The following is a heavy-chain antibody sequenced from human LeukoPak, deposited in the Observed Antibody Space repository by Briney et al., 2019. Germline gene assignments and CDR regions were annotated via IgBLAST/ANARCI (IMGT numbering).Heavy chain of an antibody. D-gene: IGHD4-17*01. V-gene: IGHV4-31*03. CDR2: IYYSGST. Sequence: SQTLSPTCTVSGGSISSGGYYWSWIRQPPGKALEWIGYIYYSGSTYYNPSLKSRVTISVYTSKNQFSLKLSSVTAADTAVYYCASSTPVTTTCSFDYWGQGTLVTVSS. CDR3: ASSTPVTTTCSFDY. CDR1: GGSISSGGYY. J-gene: IGHJ4*02.